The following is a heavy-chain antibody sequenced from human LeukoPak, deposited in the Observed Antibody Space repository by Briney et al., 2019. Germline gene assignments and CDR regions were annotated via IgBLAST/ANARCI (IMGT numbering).Heavy chain of an antibody. CDR3: ARDKGRRWGRDITGTTNWFDP. D-gene: IGHD1-7*01. CDR1: GYTFTSYD. J-gene: IGHJ5*02. CDR2: MNPNSGNT. Sequence: ASVKVSCKASGYTFTSYDINWVRQATGQGLEWMGWMNPNSGNTGYAQKFQGRVTITRNTSISTAYMELSSLRSEDTAVYYCARDKGRRWGRDITGTTNWFDPWGQGTLVTVSS. V-gene: IGHV1-8*03.